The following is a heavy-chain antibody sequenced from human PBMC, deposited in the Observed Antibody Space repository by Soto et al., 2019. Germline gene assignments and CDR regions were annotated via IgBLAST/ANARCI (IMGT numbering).Heavy chain of an antibody. V-gene: IGHV3-23*05. CDR2: IFGGGNNP. CDR3: AKQEVQPVNLYHFDR. D-gene: IGHD3-10*01. Sequence: EVQLLESGGGLIQPGGSLRLSCAASGFTFGDYAMSLVRQAPGKGLEWVSTIFGGGNNPFSANSVNGRFRSSRDNSKNMLFLQMDSLTVDATAVYYCAKQEVQPVNLYHFDRWGQGTLVIVSS. CDR1: GFTFGDYA. J-gene: IGHJ4*02.